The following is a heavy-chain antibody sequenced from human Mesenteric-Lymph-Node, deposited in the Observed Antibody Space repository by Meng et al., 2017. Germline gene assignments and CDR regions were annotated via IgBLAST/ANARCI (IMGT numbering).Heavy chain of an antibody. V-gene: IGHV3-48*03. Sequence: GESLKISCAASGFTFSSYEMNWVRQAPGKGLEWVSYISSSGSTIYYADSVKGRFTISRDNSKNTLYLQMNSLRAEDTAVYYCAKDQQGESSGWYGYYGMDVWGQGTTVTVSS. D-gene: IGHD6-19*01. CDR1: GFTFSSYE. CDR3: AKDQQGESSGWYGYYGMDV. CDR2: ISSSGSTI. J-gene: IGHJ6*02.